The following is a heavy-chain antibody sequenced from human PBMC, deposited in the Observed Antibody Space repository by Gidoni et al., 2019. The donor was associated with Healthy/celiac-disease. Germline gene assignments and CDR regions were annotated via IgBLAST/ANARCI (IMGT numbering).Heavy chain of an antibody. CDR1: GGSISSGGYY. V-gene: IGHV4-31*03. CDR3: ARDRSYGPRFDY. CDR2: IYYSGST. J-gene: IGHJ4*02. Sequence: QVQLQESGPGLVQPSQTLSLTCTVSGGSISSGGYYWSWIRQHPGKGLEWIGYIYYSGSTYYNPSLKSRVTISVDTSKNQFSLKLSSVTAADTAVYYCARDRSYGPRFDYWGQGTLVTVSS. D-gene: IGHD5-18*01.